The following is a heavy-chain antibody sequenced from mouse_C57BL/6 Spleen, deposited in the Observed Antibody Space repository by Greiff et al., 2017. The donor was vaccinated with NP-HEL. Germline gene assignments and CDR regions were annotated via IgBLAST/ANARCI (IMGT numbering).Heavy chain of an antibody. CDR3: TTGLHGSSPLYAMDY. V-gene: IGHV14-4*01. CDR2: IDPENGDT. Sequence: VQLQQSGAELVRPGASVKLSCTASGFNIKDDYMHWVKQRPEPGLEWIGWIDPENGDTEYASKFQGKATITADTSSNTAYLQLSSLTSEDTAVYYCTTGLHGSSPLYAMDYWGQGTSVTVSS. J-gene: IGHJ4*01. CDR1: GFNIKDDY. D-gene: IGHD1-1*01.